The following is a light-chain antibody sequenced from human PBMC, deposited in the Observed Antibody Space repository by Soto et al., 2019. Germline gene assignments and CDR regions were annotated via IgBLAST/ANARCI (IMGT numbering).Light chain of an antibody. Sequence: DIVLTQSPVTLSFSPVYRSTLSCMASHSINTSFFAWFHQKPGQAPRLLIYAASTRATGIPDRFSGAGSGTDFTLTISRLEPEDFALYYCQQHDILPITFGQGTRLEIK. CDR2: AAS. J-gene: IGKJ5*01. CDR3: QQHDILPIT. CDR1: HSINTSF. V-gene: IGKV3-20*01.